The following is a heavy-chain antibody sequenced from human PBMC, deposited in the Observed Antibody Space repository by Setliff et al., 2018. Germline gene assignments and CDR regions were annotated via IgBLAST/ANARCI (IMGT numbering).Heavy chain of an antibody. D-gene: IGHD3-3*01. CDR1: GFTFSRYD. V-gene: IGHV3-13*04. CDR3: ARSSVVGGYSTTYYFDYMDV. Sequence: LRLSCAASGFTFSRYDIHWVRQVTGKGLEWVSGTAAAGDTYYADSVKGRFTISRENAKNSFYLQMNSLTAGDTAVYYCARSSVVGGYSTTYYFDYMDVWGEGTTVTVSS. CDR2: TAAAGDT. J-gene: IGHJ6*03.